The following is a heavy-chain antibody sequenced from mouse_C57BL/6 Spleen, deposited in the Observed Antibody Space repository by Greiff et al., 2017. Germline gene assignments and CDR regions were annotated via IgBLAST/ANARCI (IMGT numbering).Heavy chain of an antibody. Sequence: VQLQQSGPVLVKPGASVKMSCKASGYTFTDYYMNWVKQSHGKSLEWIGVINPYNGGTSYNQKFKGKATLTVDKSSSTAYMELNSLTSEDSAVYYCARAHYYGSSPFDYWGQGTPLTVSS. CDR3: ARAHYYGSSPFDY. V-gene: IGHV1-19*01. CDR2: INPYNGGT. D-gene: IGHD1-1*01. CDR1: GYTFTDYY. J-gene: IGHJ2*01.